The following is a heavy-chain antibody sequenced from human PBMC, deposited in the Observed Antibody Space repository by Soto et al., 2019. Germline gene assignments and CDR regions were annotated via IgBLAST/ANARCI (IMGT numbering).Heavy chain of an antibody. CDR1: GDSVSSGSYF. J-gene: IGHJ4*02. CDR2: VIPRRST. Sequence: PSDTLSLTCTVSGDSVSSGSYFWTWIRQPPGKGLECIGYVIPRRSTSYNPSLKSRVTLSIDTSENQFSLKLNSMTAADTAVYYCARQRVLPAQYFFDYWGQGTLVTVS. V-gene: IGHV4-61*01. D-gene: IGHD6-13*01. CDR3: ARQRVLPAQYFFDY.